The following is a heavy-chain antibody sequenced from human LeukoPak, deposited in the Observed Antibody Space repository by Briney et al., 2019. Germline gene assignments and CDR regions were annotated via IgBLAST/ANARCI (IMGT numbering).Heavy chain of an antibody. CDR1: GGSINRGTYY. J-gene: IGHJ2*01. Sequence: PSETLSLTCTVCGGSINRGTYYWAWIRHPPGKGLEWIGSIYHTRTTNYNPSLMGRAPVSFDTSKNEVSLDLRSVPSADTAAYYMTRRQPSRSQYWWYIDIWGRGTLLTVSS. CDR2: IYHTRTT. D-gene: IGHD1-14*01. CDR3: TRRQPSRSQYWWYIDI. V-gene: IGHV4-39*01.